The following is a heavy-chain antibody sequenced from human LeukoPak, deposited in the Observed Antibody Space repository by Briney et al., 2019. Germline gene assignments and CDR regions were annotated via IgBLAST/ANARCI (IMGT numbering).Heavy chain of an antibody. CDR3: ARDKEQQLYNWFDP. J-gene: IGHJ5*02. V-gene: IGHV1-2*02. CDR1: GYTFTGYY. Sequence: ASVKVSCKASGYTFTGYYMHWVRQAPGQGREWVGWINPNSGGTNYAQKFQGRVTMTRDTSISTAYMELSRLRSDDTAVYYCARDKEQQLYNWFDPWGQGTLVTVSS. D-gene: IGHD6-13*01. CDR2: INPNSGGT.